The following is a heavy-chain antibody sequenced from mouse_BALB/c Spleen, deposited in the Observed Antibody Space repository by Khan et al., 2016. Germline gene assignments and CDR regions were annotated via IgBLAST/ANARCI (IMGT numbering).Heavy chain of an antibody. Sequence: QVQLQQSGAELARPGASVKLSCKASGYTFTSYWMQWVKQRPGQGLEWIGAIYPGDGDTRYTQKFKGKATLTADQSSNTAYMQRSSLASEDSAVYYCAKGGRAMDYWGQGTSVTVSS. V-gene: IGHV1-87*01. J-gene: IGHJ4*01. CDR1: GYTFTSYW. CDR2: IYPGDGDT. CDR3: AKGGRAMDY.